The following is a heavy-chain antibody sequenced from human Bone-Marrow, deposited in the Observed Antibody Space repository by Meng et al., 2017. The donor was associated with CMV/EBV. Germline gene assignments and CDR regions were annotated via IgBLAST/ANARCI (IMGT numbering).Heavy chain of an antibody. CDR2: IRNKARSYTT. CDR1: GFTFSDHY. CDR3: ARYCSSTSCFNDAFDI. V-gene: IGHV3-72*01. J-gene: IGHJ3*02. Sequence: GESLKISCAASGFTFSDHYLDWVRQAPGKGLEWVGRIRNKARSYTTEYAASVKGRFTISRDDSQNSLYLQMNSLRAEDTAVYYCARYCSSTSCFNDAFDIWGQGTMVTVSS. D-gene: IGHD2-2*01.